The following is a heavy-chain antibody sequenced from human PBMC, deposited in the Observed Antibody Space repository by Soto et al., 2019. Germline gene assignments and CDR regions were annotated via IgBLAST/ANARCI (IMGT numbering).Heavy chain of an antibody. CDR2: IYISGTT. J-gene: IGHJ4*02. CDR1: GGSMNAHF. CDR3: ARINGGSPDF. D-gene: IGHD2-15*01. Sequence: SETLSLTCTVSGGSMNAHFWSWIRQSAGKGLEWIGHIYISGTTMYNPSLKSRVTMSVDPPETQLSLTLTSVTAADTAVYYCARINGGSPDFWGQGTLVTVSS. V-gene: IGHV4-4*07.